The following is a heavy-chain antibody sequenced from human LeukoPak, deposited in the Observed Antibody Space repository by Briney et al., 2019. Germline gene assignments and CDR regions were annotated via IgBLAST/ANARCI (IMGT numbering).Heavy chain of an antibody. CDR2: IRYDGSNK. CDR1: GFTSSSYG. D-gene: IGHD5-18*01. J-gene: IGHJ4*02. Sequence: PGGSLRLSCAASGFTSSSYGMHWVRQAPGKGLEWVAFIRYDGSNKYYADSVKGRFTISRDNAKNSLYLQMNSLRAEDTAVYYCARGRGYSYGYFDYWGQGTLVTVSS. CDR3: ARGRGYSYGYFDY. V-gene: IGHV3-30*02.